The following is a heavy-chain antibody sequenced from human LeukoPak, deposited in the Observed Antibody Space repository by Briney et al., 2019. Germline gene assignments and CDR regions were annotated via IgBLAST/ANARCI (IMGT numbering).Heavy chain of an antibody. V-gene: IGHV1-2*02. J-gene: IGHJ4*02. CDR3: ARAEAEYYYDSSGYGLL. D-gene: IGHD3-22*01. CDR1: GYTFTGYY. Sequence: ASVKVSCKASGYTFTGYYMHWVRQAPGQGLEWMGWINPNSGGTNYAQKFQGRVTMTRDTSISTAYMELSRLRSDDTAVYYCARAEAEYYYDSSGYGLLWGQGTLVTVSS. CDR2: INPNSGGT.